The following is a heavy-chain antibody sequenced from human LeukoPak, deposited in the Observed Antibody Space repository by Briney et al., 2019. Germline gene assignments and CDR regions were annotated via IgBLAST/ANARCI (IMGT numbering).Heavy chain of an antibody. CDR3: ARQLVAGTFDY. D-gene: IGHD6-19*01. V-gene: IGHV4-59*08. J-gene: IGHJ4*02. Sequence: SETLPLTCTVSGGSISSYYWSWIRQPPGKGLEWIGYIYYSGSTNHNPSLKSRVTISVDTSKNQFSLKLSSVTAADTAVYYCARQLVAGTFDYWGQGTLVTVSS. CDR2: IYYSGST. CDR1: GGSISSYY.